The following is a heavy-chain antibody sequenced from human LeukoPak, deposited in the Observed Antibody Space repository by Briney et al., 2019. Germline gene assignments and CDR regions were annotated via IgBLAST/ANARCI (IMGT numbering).Heavy chain of an antibody. V-gene: IGHV4-39*01. D-gene: IGHD2-15*01. CDR3: ARQVAVVVAADFDY. CDR2: IYYSGST. J-gene: IGHJ4*02. CDR1: GGSISSSSYY. Sequence: SETLSLTCTASGGSISSSSYYWGWIRQPPGKWLEWIGSIYYSGSTYYNPSLKSRVTISVDTSKNQFSLKLSSVTAADTAVYYCARQVAVVVAADFDYWGQGTLVTVSS.